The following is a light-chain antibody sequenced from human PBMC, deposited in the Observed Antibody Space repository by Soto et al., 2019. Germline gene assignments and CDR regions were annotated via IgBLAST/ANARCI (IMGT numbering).Light chain of an antibody. Sequence: ETVMTQSPDTLSVSPGERATLSCRASQSVRTSLAWYQQKPGQAPRLLIYGASTRATDIPPRFSGSGSGTEFTLAIDSLQSEDFAVYYWHQYDFWTYTFGHGTSVDIX. J-gene: IGKJ2*01. CDR2: GAS. V-gene: IGKV3-15*01. CDR1: QSVRTS. CDR3: HQYDFWTYT.